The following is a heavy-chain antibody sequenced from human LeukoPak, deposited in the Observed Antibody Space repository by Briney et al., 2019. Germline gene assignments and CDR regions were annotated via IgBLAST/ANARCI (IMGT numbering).Heavy chain of an antibody. V-gene: IGHV4-39*07. J-gene: IGHJ4*02. Sequence: SEPLSLTCTVSGGSISSSAYYWAWIRPSPGKGLEWIGSIYYSGSTNYKPSLKSRVTLSVNTSKNQVSLKLSSVTAADTAVYYCARAPNYDFWSGYLDYWGQGTLVTVSS. CDR1: GGSISSSAYY. D-gene: IGHD3-3*01. CDR3: ARAPNYDFWSGYLDY. CDR2: IYYSGST.